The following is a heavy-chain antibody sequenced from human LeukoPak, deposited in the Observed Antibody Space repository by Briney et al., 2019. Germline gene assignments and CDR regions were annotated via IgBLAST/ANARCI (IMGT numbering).Heavy chain of an antibody. Sequence: SETLSLTCTVSGGSISSYYWSWIRQPPGKGLEWIGYIYYSGSTNYNPSLKSRVTISVDTSKNQFSLKLSSVTAADTAVYYCARCGVGATTWFDPWGQGTLVTVSS. V-gene: IGHV4-59*08. J-gene: IGHJ5*02. CDR3: ARCGVGATTWFDP. D-gene: IGHD1-26*01. CDR1: GGSISSYY. CDR2: IYYSGST.